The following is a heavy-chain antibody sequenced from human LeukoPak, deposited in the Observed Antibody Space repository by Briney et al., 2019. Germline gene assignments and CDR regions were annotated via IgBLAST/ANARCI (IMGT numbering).Heavy chain of an antibody. CDR2: IYYSGST. J-gene: IGHJ4*02. CDR3: ARVIGYSYGYFYFDY. V-gene: IGHV4-39*07. D-gene: IGHD5-18*01. Sequence: SETLSLTCTVSGGSISSSSYYWGWIRQPPGKGLEWIGSIYYSGSTYYNPSLKSRVTISVDTSKNQFSLKLSSVTAADTAVYYCARVIGYSYGYFYFDYWGQGTLVTVSS. CDR1: GGSISSSSYY.